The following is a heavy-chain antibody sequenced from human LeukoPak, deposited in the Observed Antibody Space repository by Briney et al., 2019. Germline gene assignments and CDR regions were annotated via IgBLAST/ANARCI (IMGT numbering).Heavy chain of an antibody. CDR3: AKALIPDYYFDY. CDR2: ISGSGGST. D-gene: IGHD2-21*01. J-gene: IGHJ4*02. V-gene: IGHV3-23*01. Sequence: PGGSLRLSCTASGISFPNYAMTWVRQAPGKGLEWVSAISGSGGSTYYADSVKGRFTISRDNSKNTLYLQMNSLRAEDTAVYYCAKALIPDYYFDYWGQGTLVTVSS. CDR1: GISFPNYA.